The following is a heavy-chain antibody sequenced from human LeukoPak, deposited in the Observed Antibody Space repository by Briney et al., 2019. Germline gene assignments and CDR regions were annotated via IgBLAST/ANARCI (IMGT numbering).Heavy chain of an antibody. CDR2: IKEDVRDN. V-gene: IGHV3-7*01. CDR1: GFTFSNYY. D-gene: IGHD5-24*01. J-gene: IGHJ3*01. CDR3: VRESRLSDRDDAFVL. Sequence: GGSLRLSCAVSGFTFSNYYMSWVRQPPGKGLEWVAKIKEDVRDNQFLDSVRGRFSISRDSGENSVSMRMSSLRAEDTAVYFCVRESRLSDRDDAFVLWGQRTMGTVSS.